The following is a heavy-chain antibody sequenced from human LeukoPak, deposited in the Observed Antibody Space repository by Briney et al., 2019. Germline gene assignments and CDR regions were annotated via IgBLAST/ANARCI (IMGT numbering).Heavy chain of an antibody. CDR3: TTVGDYDILTGFPIDY. D-gene: IGHD3-9*01. Sequence: GGSLRLSCVVSGFNFSNAWMSWVRQTPGEALQWVGCIKSKSDDETTDYAAPVKGRFAISRDDSKNTLYLQMNSLKTEDTAVYYCTTVGDYDILTGFPIDYWGQGTLVTVPS. CDR1: GFNFSNAW. J-gene: IGHJ4*02. V-gene: IGHV3-15*01. CDR2: IKSKSDDETT.